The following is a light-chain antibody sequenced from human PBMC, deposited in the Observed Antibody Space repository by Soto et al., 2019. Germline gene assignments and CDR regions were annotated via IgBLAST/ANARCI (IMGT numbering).Light chain of an antibody. CDR3: HQAHSLPFA. CDR1: QDINSR. Sequence: DIQMTQSPSAVSASLGDRVTITCRASQDINSRLAWYQQKPGKAPKLLISDASSLQGGVPSRFSGSGSGTDFSLTISSLQPEDFATYYCHQAHSLPFAFGPGTKVDIK. V-gene: IGKV1-12*01. J-gene: IGKJ3*01. CDR2: DAS.